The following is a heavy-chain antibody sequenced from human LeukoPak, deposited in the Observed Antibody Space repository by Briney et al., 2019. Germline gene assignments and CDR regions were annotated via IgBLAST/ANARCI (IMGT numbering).Heavy chain of an antibody. CDR2: MNPNSGNT. CDR1: GYTFTSYD. Sequence: ASVKVSCKASGYTFTSYDINWVRQATGQGLEWMGWMNPNSGNTGYAQKFQGRVTMTRNTSISTAYMELSSLRSEDTAVYYCARAVPAYGSGSYASGYWGQGTLVTVSS. V-gene: IGHV1-8*01. CDR3: ARAVPAYGSGSYASGY. D-gene: IGHD3-10*01. J-gene: IGHJ4*02.